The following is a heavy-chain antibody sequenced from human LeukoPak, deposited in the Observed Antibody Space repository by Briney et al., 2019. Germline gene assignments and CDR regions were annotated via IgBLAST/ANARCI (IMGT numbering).Heavy chain of an antibody. CDR2: IYSGGST. Sequence: SGGSLRLSCAASGFTVSSNYMSWVRQAPGKGLEWVSVIYSGGSTYYADSVKGRFTISRDNSKNTLYLQMNSLRAEDTAVYYCARDQNEGYYDSSGFFDYWGQGTLVTVSS. CDR1: GFTVSSNY. D-gene: IGHD3-22*01. J-gene: IGHJ4*02. CDR3: ARDQNEGYYDSSGFFDY. V-gene: IGHV3-53*01.